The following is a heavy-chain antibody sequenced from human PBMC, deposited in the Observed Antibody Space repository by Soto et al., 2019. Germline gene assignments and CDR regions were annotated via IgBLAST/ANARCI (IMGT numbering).Heavy chain of an antibody. CDR3: AREAIAAAGISRGYYYGMDV. D-gene: IGHD6-13*01. Sequence: RASVKVSCKASGGTFSSYAISWVRQAPGQGLEWMGGIIPIFGTANYAQKFQGRVTITADESTSTAYMELSSLRSEDTAVYYCAREAIAAAGISRGYYYGMDVWGQGTTVTVSS. V-gene: IGHV1-69*13. CDR2: IIPIFGTA. J-gene: IGHJ6*02. CDR1: GGTFSSYA.